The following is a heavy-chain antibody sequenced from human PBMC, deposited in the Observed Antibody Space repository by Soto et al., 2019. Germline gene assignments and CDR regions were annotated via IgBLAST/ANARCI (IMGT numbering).Heavy chain of an antibody. Sequence: PGGSLRLSCAASGFTFSSYAMSWVRQAPGKGLEWVSAISGSGGSTYYADSVKGRFTISRDNSKNTLYLQMNSLRAEDTAVYYCAKDQGRITMIFTRLGYFDYWGQGTLVTVSS. CDR1: GFTFSSYA. D-gene: IGHD3-22*01. CDR3: AKDQGRITMIFTRLGYFDY. V-gene: IGHV3-23*01. CDR2: ISGSGGST. J-gene: IGHJ4*02.